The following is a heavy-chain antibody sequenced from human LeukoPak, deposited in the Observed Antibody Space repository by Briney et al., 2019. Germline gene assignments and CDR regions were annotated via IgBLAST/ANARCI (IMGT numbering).Heavy chain of an antibody. CDR3: ARDRGSSWYPDWFDP. Sequence: PSETLSLTCTVSGGSISGYYWSWIRQPAGKGLEWIGRIYTSGSTNYNPSLKSRVTMSVDTSKNQFSLKLSSVTAADTAVYYCARDRGSSWYPDWFDPWGQGTLVTVSS. V-gene: IGHV4-4*07. CDR2: IYTSGST. J-gene: IGHJ5*02. D-gene: IGHD6-13*01. CDR1: GGSISGYY.